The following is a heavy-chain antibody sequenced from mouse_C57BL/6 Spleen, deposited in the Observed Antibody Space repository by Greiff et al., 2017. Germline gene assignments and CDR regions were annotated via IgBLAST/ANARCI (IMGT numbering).Heavy chain of an antibody. V-gene: IGHV5-17*01. CDR2: ISSGSSTI. J-gene: IGHJ1*03. CDR3: ARQVGLYWYFDV. D-gene: IGHD4-1*01. CDR1: GFTFSDYG. Sequence: EVNVVESGGGLVKPGGSLKLSCAASGFTFSDYGMHWVRQAPEKGLEWVAYISSGSSTIYYADTVKGRFTISRDNAKNTLFLQMTSLRSEDTAMYYCARQVGLYWYFDVWGTGTTVTVSS.